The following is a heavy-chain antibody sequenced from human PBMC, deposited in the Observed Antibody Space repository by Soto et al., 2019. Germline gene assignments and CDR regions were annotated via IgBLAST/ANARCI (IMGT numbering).Heavy chain of an antibody. CDR2: IWYDGSNK. Sequence: GGSLRLSCAASGFTFSSYGMHWVRQAPGKGLEWVAVIWYDGSNKYYADSVKGRFTISRDNSKNTLYLQMNSLRAEDTAVYYCAVSYSGYERNQIDYWGQGTLVTVSS. CDR3: AVSYSGYERNQIDY. J-gene: IGHJ4*02. D-gene: IGHD5-12*01. V-gene: IGHV3-33*01. CDR1: GFTFSSYG.